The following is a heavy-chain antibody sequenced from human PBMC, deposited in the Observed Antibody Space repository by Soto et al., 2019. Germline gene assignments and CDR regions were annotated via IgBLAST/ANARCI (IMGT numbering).Heavy chain of an antibody. CDR1: GFTFSSYA. J-gene: IGHJ4*02. D-gene: IGHD6-19*01. V-gene: IGHV3-23*01. CDR2: ISGSGGST. CDR3: ARDRSSGWRLRYYFDY. Sequence: PGGSLRLSCAASGFTFSSYAMSWVRQAPGKGLEWVSAISGSGGSTYYADSVKGRFTISRDNSKNTLYLQMNSLRAEDTAVYYCARDRSSGWRLRYYFDYWGQGTQVTVSS.